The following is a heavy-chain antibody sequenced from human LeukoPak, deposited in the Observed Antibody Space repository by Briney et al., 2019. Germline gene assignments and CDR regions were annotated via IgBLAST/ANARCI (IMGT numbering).Heavy chain of an antibody. D-gene: IGHD3-22*01. CDR1: GESSFSSYY. CDR3: SRQVVGNDY. V-gene: IGHV4-34*01. J-gene: IGHJ4*02. CDR2: INHSGYT. Sequence: PSETLSLTCAVYGESSFSSYYWSWIRQTPGGALEWIGEINHSGYTNYNPSLKSRVTLSIDTSKNQFSLRLNSVPAADTAVYYCSRQVVGNDYWGQGTLVTVSS.